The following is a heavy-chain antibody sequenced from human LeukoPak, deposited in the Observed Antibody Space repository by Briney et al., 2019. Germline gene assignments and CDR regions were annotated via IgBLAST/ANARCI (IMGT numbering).Heavy chain of an antibody. D-gene: IGHD3-10*01. CDR3: ARGRIGNYFDY. CDR1: GFTVSSNY. Sequence: TGGSLRLSCAASGFTVSSNYMSWVRQAPGKGLEWVSVIYSGGSTYYADSVKGRFTISRDNSENTLYLQMNSLRAEDTAVYYCARGRIGNYFDYWGQGTLVTVSS. CDR2: IYSGGST. V-gene: IGHV3-53*01. J-gene: IGHJ4*02.